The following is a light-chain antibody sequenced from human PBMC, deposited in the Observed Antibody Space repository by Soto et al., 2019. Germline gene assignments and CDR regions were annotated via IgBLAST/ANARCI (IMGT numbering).Light chain of an antibody. CDR1: QSISSW. V-gene: IGKV1-5*03. Sequence: DIQMTQSPSTLSASVGDRVTITCRASQSISSWLAWYQQKPGKVPNLLIYKASNLESGVPSRFSGSGSGTEFTLTISSLQPDDFATYYCQQYNTYSWTFGQGTRVEIK. CDR3: QQYNTYSWT. CDR2: KAS. J-gene: IGKJ1*01.